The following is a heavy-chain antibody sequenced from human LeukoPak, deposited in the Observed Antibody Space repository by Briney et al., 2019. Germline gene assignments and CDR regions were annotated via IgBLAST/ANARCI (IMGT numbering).Heavy chain of an antibody. Sequence: ASVKVSCKASGYTFTGYYMHWVRQAPGQGLEWMGWINPNSGGTNYAQKFQGRVTMTRDTSISTAYMELSRLRSDDTAVYYCARDRHFGSSWSYYFDYWGQGTLVTVSS. CDR1: GYTFTGYY. V-gene: IGHV1-2*02. J-gene: IGHJ4*02. CDR2: INPNSGGT. CDR3: ARDRHFGSSWSYYFDY. D-gene: IGHD6-13*01.